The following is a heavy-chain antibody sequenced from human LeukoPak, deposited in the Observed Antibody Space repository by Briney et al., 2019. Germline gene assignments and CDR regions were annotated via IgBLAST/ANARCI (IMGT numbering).Heavy chain of an antibody. CDR3: VREASGGTKGVSGTFDI. D-gene: IGHD6-13*01. CDR1: GLTFSNAW. V-gene: IGHV3-7*01. Sequence: GGSLRLSCAASGLTFSNAWMSWVRQAPGKGLEWVASIKRDGSEKYYVDSVKGRFTISRDNAKNSLYLQMNSLRAEDTAVYHCVREASGGTKGVSGTFDIWGQGTLVTVSS. CDR2: IKRDGSEK. J-gene: IGHJ3*02.